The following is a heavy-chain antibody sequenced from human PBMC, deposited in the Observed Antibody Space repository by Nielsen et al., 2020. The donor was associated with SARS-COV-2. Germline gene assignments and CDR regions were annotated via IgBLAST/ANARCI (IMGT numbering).Heavy chain of an antibody. Sequence: GGSLRLSCAASGFTFSSYAMSWVRQAPGKGLEWVSAISGSGGSTYYADSVKGRFTISRDNSKNTLYLQMNSLRAEDTAAYYCAKRNRLYYDSSGYYYYFDYWGQGTLVTVSS. CDR2: ISGSGGST. D-gene: IGHD3-22*01. CDR3: AKRNRLYYDSSGYYYYFDY. CDR1: GFTFSSYA. V-gene: IGHV3-23*01. J-gene: IGHJ4*02.